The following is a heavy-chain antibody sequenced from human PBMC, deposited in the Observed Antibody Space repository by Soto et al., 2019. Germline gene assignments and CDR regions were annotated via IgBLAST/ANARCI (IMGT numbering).Heavy chain of an antibody. CDR2: IEGEGSRT. CDR1: GFTFSGYW. CDR3: TRDPRNKGFDP. Sequence: EVQLVESGGGLVQSGGSLRLSCAASGFTFSGYWMHWVRQAPGKGLVWVSCIEGEGSRTTYAESVKGRFTISRDNAKNTLYLQMNTLIGEDTAVYYCTRDPRNKGFDPWGQGILVTVSS. V-gene: IGHV3-74*01. J-gene: IGHJ5*02.